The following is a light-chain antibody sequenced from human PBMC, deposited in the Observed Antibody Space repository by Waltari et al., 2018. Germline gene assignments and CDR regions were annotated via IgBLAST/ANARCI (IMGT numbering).Light chain of an antibody. CDR2: DVS. Sequence: QSALTQPRSVSGSPGQSVTISCTGTSSDVGGYNYVSWYQQHPGKAPKLMIYDVSKRPSGVPDRFSGSKSGNTASLTISGLQAEDEADYYCCSYAGSYGVVFGGGTKLTVI. J-gene: IGLJ2*01. CDR3: CSYAGSYGVV. CDR1: SSDVGGYNY. V-gene: IGLV2-11*01.